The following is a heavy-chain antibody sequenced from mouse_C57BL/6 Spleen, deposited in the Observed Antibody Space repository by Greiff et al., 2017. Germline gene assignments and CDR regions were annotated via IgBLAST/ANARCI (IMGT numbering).Heavy chain of an antibody. CDR1: GYAFSSSW. D-gene: IGHD4-1*01. Sequence: VQLQQSGPELVKPGASVKISCKASGYAFSSSWMNWVKQRPGKGLEWIGRIYPGDGDTNYNGKFKGKATLTADKSSSTAYMQLSSLTSEDSAVYFCAREDWDDYWGQGTTLTVSS. CDR3: AREDWDDY. CDR2: IYPGDGDT. V-gene: IGHV1-82*01. J-gene: IGHJ2*01.